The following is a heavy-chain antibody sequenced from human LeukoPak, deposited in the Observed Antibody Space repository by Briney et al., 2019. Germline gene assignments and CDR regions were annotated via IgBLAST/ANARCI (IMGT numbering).Heavy chain of an antibody. CDR3: ARATSNWNYFDH. CDR1: GGSSSDYY. J-gene: IGHJ4*02. CDR2: INQSGST. V-gene: IGHV4-34*01. D-gene: IGHD1-20*01. Sequence: SETLSLTCAVHGGSSSDYYWTWIRQPPGKGLEWIGEINQSGSTNCIPSLKSRVTISVDTSKNQFSLKLNSVTAADTAVYYCARATSNWNYFDHWGQGTLVTVSS.